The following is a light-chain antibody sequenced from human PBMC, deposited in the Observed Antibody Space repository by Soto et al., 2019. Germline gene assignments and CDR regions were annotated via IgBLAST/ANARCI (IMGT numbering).Light chain of an antibody. CDR3: SSYAGSSNV. CDR1: SSDVGGYNY. CDR2: EVN. J-gene: IGLJ1*01. Sequence: QSALAQPPSASGSPGQSVAISCTGTSSDVGGYNYVSWYQQHPGKAPKLMIYEVNKRPSGVPDRFSGSKSGNTASLTVSGLQAEYEADYYCSSYAGSSNVFGTGTKGTVL. V-gene: IGLV2-8*01.